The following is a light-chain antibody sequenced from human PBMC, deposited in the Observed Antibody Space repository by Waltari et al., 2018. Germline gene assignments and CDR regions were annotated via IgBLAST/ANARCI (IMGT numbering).Light chain of an antibody. CDR2: EVT. CDR1: SSDIGGYNY. CDR3: SSYAGSNIYI. Sequence: QAALTQPRSVSGSPGQSVTISCTGTSSDIGGYNYVSWYQQHPDSAPKLMIYEVTKRPSGFSDRFAGSKSGNTASLTISGRQADDEADYYCSSYAGSNIYIFGTGTRLTVL. V-gene: IGLV2-8*01. J-gene: IGLJ1*01.